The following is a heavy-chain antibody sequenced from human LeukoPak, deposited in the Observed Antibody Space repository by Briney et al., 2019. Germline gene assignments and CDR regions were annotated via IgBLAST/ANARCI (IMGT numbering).Heavy chain of an antibody. CDR1: GFTFDDYA. J-gene: IGHJ2*01. CDR3: AKGGTVAVQSYWYFDL. D-gene: IGHD6-19*01. CDR2: ISWNSGSI. V-gene: IGHV3-9*01. Sequence: GGSLRLSCAASGFTFDDYAMHWVRQAPGKGLEWVSGISWNSGSIGYADSVKGRFTISRDNAKNSLYLQMNSLRAEDTALYYCAKGGTVAVQSYWYFDLWGRGTLVTVSS.